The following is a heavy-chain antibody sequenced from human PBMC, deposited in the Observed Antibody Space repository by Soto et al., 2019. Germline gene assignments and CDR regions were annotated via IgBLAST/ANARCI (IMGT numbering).Heavy chain of an antibody. J-gene: IGHJ5*02. D-gene: IGHD2-8*01. V-gene: IGHV1-69*01. CDR1: GGTFSSYG. Sequence: QVQPVQSGAEVKKPGSSVKVSCKASGGTFSSYGISWVRQSPGQGLEWMGGIIPIFGTANYAQKFQGRVTITADESTSTAYMELSSLRSEDTAVYYCAGRRGEYWTNGVCSWFDPWGQGTLVTVSS. CDR3: AGRRGEYWTNGVCSWFDP. CDR2: IIPIFGTA.